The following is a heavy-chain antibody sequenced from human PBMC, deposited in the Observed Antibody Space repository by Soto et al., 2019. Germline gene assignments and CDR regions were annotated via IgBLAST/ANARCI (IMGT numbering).Heavy chain of an antibody. D-gene: IGHD6-13*01. CDR3: ARHYSSSWSYYYYMDV. CDR1: GGSISSSSYY. J-gene: IGHJ6*03. Sequence: PSETLSLTCTVSGGSISSSSYYWGWIRQPPGKGLEWIGSIYYSGSTYYNPSLKSRVTISVDTPKNQFSLKLSSVTAADTAVYYCARHYSSSWSYYYYMDVWGKGTTVTVSS. CDR2: IYYSGST. V-gene: IGHV4-39*01.